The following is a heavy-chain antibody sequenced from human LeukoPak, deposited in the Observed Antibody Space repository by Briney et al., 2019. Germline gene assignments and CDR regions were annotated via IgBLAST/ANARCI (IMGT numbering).Heavy chain of an antibody. J-gene: IGHJ4*02. CDR2: ISPSGGST. CDR1: GYTFTSNY. CDR3: TLYNY. D-gene: IGHD1-14*01. V-gene: IGHV1-46*01. Sequence: GASVKVSCKAFGYTFTSNYMHWVRQAPGQGPEWMGVISPSGGSTTYAQKFQGRVTLTRDMSTSTDYLELSSLRSEDMAVYYCTLYNYWGQGTLVTVSS.